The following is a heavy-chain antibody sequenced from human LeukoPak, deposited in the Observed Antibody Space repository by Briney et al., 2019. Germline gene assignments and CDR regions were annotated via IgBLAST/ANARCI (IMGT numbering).Heavy chain of an antibody. V-gene: IGHV3-53*01. Sequence: GGSLRLSCAASGFTVSSNYMNWVRQAPGKGLEWVSVIYSGGSTYYADSVKGRFTISRDNSKNTVLLQMNSLRGEDTAVYYCARDRSVGTTTGWFDPWGQGTLVTVSS. CDR3: ARDRSVGTTTGWFDP. J-gene: IGHJ5*02. D-gene: IGHD1-26*01. CDR2: IYSGGST. CDR1: GFTVSSNY.